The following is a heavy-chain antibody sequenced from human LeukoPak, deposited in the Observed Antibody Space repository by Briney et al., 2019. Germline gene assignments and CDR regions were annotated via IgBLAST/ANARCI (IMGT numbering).Heavy chain of an antibody. J-gene: IGHJ6*03. CDR3: ANCPGGSSWNYWFSTPPPYSNYYYIDV. D-gene: IGHD6-13*01. Sequence: GGSLRLSCAASGFTFTNYGMSWVRQAPGKGLEWVSLISGSGDTTYYADSVKGRFTISRDNSKNTLYLQMNSLRPEDTAVYYCANCPGGSSWNYWFSTPPPYSNYYYIDVWGKGTTVTISS. CDR1: GFTFTNYG. CDR2: ISGSGDTT. V-gene: IGHV3-23*01.